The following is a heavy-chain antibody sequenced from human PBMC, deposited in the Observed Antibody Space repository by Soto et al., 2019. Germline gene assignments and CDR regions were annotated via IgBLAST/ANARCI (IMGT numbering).Heavy chain of an antibody. D-gene: IGHD1-7*01. CDR2: ITYDGSFQ. CDR3: AKDRVGGTFYTPLAF. V-gene: IGHV3-30*18. CDR1: VFNFDNYG. Sequence: GVSLRLSCQASVFNFDNYGMHWFRQAPGKGLEWVAVITYDGSFQYYADSVKGRFTISRDNSKNTLSLHLNTLKPEDTAVYHCAKDRVGGTFYTPLAFWGQGTLVTVSS. J-gene: IGHJ4*02.